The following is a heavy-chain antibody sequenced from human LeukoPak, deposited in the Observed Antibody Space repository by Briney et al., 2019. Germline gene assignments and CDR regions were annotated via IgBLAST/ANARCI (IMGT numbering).Heavy chain of an antibody. V-gene: IGHV1-24*01. J-gene: IGHJ3*02. CDR2: FDPEDGET. D-gene: IGHD1-1*01. Sequence: ASVKVSCKVSGYTLTELSMHWVRQAPGKGLEWMGGFDPEDGETIYAQKFQGRVTMTEDTSTDTAYMELSSLRSEDTAVYYCATDHGYNWNGGGYAFDIWGQGTMVTVSS. CDR3: ATDHGYNWNGGGYAFDI. CDR1: GYTLTELS.